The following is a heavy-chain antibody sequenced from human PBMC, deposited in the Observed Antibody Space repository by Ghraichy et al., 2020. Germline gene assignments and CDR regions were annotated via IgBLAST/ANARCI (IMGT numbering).Heavy chain of an antibody. D-gene: IGHD3-10*01. J-gene: IGHJ4*02. V-gene: IGHV3-21*01. CDR2: ISSSSSYI. Sequence: GGSLRLSCAASGFTFSSYSMNWVRQAPGKGLEWVSSISSSSSYIYYADSVKGRFTISRDNAKNSLYLQMNSLRAEDTAVYYCARDLGITMVCNFDYWGQGTLVTVSS. CDR1: GFTFSSYS. CDR3: ARDLGITMVCNFDY.